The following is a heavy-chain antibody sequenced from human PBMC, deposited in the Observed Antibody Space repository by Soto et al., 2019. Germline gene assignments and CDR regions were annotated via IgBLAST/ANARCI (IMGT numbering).Heavy chain of an antibody. CDR2: ISGSGGST. D-gene: IGHD2-15*01. V-gene: IGHV3-23*01. CDR1: GFTFSSYA. J-gene: IGHJ4*02. Sequence: GGSLRLSCAASGFTFSSYAMSWVRQAPGKGLEWVSAISGSGGSTYYADSVKGRFTISRDNSKNTLYLQMNSLRAEDTAVYYCAKGVTPAVVVVVAATEIDYWGQGTLVTVSS. CDR3: AKGVTPAVVVVVAATEIDY.